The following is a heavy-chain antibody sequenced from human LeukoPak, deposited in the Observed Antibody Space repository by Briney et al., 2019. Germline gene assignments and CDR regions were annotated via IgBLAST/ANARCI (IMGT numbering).Heavy chain of an antibody. Sequence: GASVKVSCKASGGTFSSYAVSWVRQAPGQGLEWMGRIVPVVGVANHAQKFQARVTITADKSTGTAYMELSGLRSEDTAVYFCARVSLGGDAFDIWGQGTMVTVSS. J-gene: IGHJ3*02. CDR2: IVPVVGVA. CDR3: ARVSLGGDAFDI. D-gene: IGHD6-25*01. V-gene: IGHV1-69*04. CDR1: GGTFSSYA.